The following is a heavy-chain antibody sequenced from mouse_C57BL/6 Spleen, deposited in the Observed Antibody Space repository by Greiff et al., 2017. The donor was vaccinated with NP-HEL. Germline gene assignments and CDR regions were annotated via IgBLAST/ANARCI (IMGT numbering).Heavy chain of an antibody. CDR3: TTTGTGY. D-gene: IGHD4-1*01. CDR1: GFNIKDDY. Sequence: EVQLQQSGAELVRPGASVKLSCTASGFNIKDDYTHWVKQRPEQGLEWIGWIDPENGDTEYASKFQGKATITADTSSNTAYLQLSSLTSEDTAVYYCTTTGTGYWGQGTTLTVSS. V-gene: IGHV14-4*01. J-gene: IGHJ2*01. CDR2: IDPENGDT.